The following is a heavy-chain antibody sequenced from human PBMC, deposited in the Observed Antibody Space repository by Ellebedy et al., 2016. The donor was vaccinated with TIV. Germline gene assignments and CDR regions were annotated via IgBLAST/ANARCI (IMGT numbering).Heavy chain of an antibody. V-gene: IGHV3-23*01. J-gene: IGHJ6*02. CDR1: GFTFSRFA. D-gene: IGHD2-15*01. CDR2: IGGSGHST. CDR3: AKDRDVVVATVHGLDV. Sequence: PGGSLRLSCAASGFTFSRFAMSWVRQAPGKGLEWVSGIGGSGHSTYYADSVKGRLTVSRNNSKNTLYLQMNSLRAEDMAVYYCAKDRDVVVATVHGLDVWGQGTTVTVSS.